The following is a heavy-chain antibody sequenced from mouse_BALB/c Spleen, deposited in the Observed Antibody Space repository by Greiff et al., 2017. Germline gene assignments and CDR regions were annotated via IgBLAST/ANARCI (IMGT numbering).Heavy chain of an antibody. D-gene: IGHD2-4*01. CDR1: GFTFSSYG. Sequence: VKLVESGGDLVKPGGSLKLSCAASGFTFSSYGMSWVRQTPDKRLEWVATISSGGSYTYYPDSVKGRFTISRDNAKNTLYLQMSSLKSEDTAMYYCARHREDYGDYYAMDYWGQGTSVTVSS. CDR2: ISSGGSYT. J-gene: IGHJ4*01. CDR3: ARHREDYGDYYAMDY. V-gene: IGHV5-6*01.